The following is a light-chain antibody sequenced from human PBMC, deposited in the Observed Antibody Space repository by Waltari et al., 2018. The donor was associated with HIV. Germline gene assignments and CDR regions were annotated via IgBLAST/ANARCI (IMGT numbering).Light chain of an antibody. CDR3: SSYAGSNWV. CDR2: EVI. Sequence: QSALTQPPSASGSRGQPLTIPCTGTSSDDGGHNYVPGYQQHTGKAPISIIYEVIKRPSGVPDRFSGSKSGNTASLTVSGLQAEDEADYYCSSYAGSNWVFGGGTKLTVL. CDR1: SSDDGGHNY. V-gene: IGLV2-8*01. J-gene: IGLJ3*02.